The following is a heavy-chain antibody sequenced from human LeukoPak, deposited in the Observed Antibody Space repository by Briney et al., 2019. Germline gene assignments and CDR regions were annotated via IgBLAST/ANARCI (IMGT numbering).Heavy chain of an antibody. CDR2: INPSGGST. Sequence: ASVKVSCKASGYTFTSYYMHWVRQAPGQGLEWMGRINPSGGSTSYARKFLGRVTMTRDTYTSIVYMELSSLRSEDTAVYYCARGDYYGSGPKYYFDYWGQGTLVTVSS. J-gene: IGHJ4*02. CDR1: GYTFTSYY. V-gene: IGHV1-46*01. CDR3: ARGDYYGSGPKYYFDY. D-gene: IGHD3-10*01.